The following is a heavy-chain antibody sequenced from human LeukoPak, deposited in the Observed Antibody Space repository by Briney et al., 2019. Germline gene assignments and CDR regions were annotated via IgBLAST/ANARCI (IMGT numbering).Heavy chain of an antibody. CDR1: GGSFSGYY. J-gene: IGHJ4*02. V-gene: IGHV4-34*01. D-gene: IGHD6-19*01. CDR2: INHSGST. Sequence: PSETLSLTCAVYGGSFSGYYWSWIRQPPGKGLEWIGEINHSGSTNYSPSLKSRVTISVDTSKNQFSLKLSSVTAADTAVYYCASSGAVAGSFDYWGQGTLVTVSS. CDR3: ASSGAVAGSFDY.